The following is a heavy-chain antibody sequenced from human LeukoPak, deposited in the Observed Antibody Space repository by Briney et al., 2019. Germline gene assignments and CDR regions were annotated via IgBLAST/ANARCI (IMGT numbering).Heavy chain of an antibody. V-gene: IGHV4-61*02. CDR3: ARVDYSDSSGRPFDS. D-gene: IGHD3-22*01. CDR1: GGSISSGSYY. CDR2: IYTTGST. Sequence: SETLSLTCTVSGGSISSGSYYWTWIRQPAGKGLEWIGRIYTTGSTNYNPSLKSRVTIPMDTSKNQFSLILSSVTAADTAVYYCARVDYSDSSGRPFDSWGQGTLVTVSS. J-gene: IGHJ4*02.